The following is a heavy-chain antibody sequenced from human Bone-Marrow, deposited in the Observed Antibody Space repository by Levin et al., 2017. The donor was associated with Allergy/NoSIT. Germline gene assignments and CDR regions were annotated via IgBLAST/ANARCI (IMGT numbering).Heavy chain of an antibody. CDR3: ARGITVFGVVLAVNDAFDI. CDR2: VSYSGIT. Sequence: SDTLSLTCTVSGGSISSGVYFWSWIRQLPGKGLEWIGYVSYSGITFYNQSLKSRVTISGDTSKNLFSLNLSSVTAADTAVYYCARGITVFGVVLAVNDAFDIWGQGTMVTVSS. V-gene: IGHV4-31*03. D-gene: IGHD3-3*01. CDR1: GGSISSGVYF. J-gene: IGHJ3*02.